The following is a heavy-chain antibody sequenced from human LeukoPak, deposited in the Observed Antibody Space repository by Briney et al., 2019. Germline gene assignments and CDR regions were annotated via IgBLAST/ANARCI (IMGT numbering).Heavy chain of an antibody. CDR3: ARVRNSQLGLYYYYMDV. Sequence: SESLSLTCTVSGGSISSSSYYWGWIRQPPGKGLAWIGSIYYSGSTYYNPSLKSRVTISVDTSKNQFSLKLSSVTAADTAVYYCARVRNSQLGLYYYYMDVWGKGTTVTVSS. CDR2: IYYSGST. CDR1: GGSISSSSYY. V-gene: IGHV4-39*07. D-gene: IGHD6-6*01. J-gene: IGHJ6*03.